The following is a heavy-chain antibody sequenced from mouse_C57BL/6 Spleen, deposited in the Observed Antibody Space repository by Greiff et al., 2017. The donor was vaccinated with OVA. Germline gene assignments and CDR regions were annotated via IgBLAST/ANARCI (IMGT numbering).Heavy chain of an antibody. D-gene: IGHD1-1*01. J-gene: IGHJ2*01. CDR1: GYTFTDYY. CDR2: IYPGSGNT. CDR3: ARRTTVAPFDD. Sequence: QVQLQQSGAELVRPGASVKLSCKASGYTFTDYYINWVKQRPGQGLEWIARIYPGSGNTYYNEKFKGKATLTAEKSSSTAYMQLSSLPSEDSAVYFCARRTTVAPFDDWGQGTTLTVSS. V-gene: IGHV1-76*01.